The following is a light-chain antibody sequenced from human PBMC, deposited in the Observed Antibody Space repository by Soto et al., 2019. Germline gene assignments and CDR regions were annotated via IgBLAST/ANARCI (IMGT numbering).Light chain of an antibody. CDR1: QGIDSS. Sequence: LYTQPPSSLSASVGDRVTITCRASQGIDSSFAWYQQKPGKAPKLLIYAASSLQSGVPSRFSGSGSGTDFTLTISSLQPEDFATYYCQQLHDYPITFGQGTRLEIK. CDR2: AAS. CDR3: QQLHDYPIT. J-gene: IGKJ5*01. V-gene: IGKV1-9*01.